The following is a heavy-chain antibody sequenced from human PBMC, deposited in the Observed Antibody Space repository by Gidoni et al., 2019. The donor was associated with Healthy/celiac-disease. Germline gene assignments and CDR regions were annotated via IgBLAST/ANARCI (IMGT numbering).Heavy chain of an antibody. D-gene: IGHD3-10*01. CDR2: INPSGGST. CDR1: GYTFTSYY. V-gene: IGHV1-46*01. Sequence: QVQLVQSGAEVKKPGASVKVYCKASGYTFTSYYMHWVRQAPGQGLEWMGIINPSGGSTSYAQKFQGRVTMTRDTSTSTVYMELSSLRSEDTAVYYCAREFPKRSVRGRNYDYGMDVWGQGTTVTVSS. J-gene: IGHJ6*02. CDR3: AREFPKRSVRGRNYDYGMDV.